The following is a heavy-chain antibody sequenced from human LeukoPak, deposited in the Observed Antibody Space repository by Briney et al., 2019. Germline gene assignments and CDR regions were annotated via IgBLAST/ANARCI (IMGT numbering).Heavy chain of an antibody. Sequence: GSLRLSCAAAGFTFSNFWMSWVRQAPGKGLEWVANIKFDGNEMYYVDSVKGRFTISRDNAKDSLYLHMNSLRVEDTAVYYCSTDAATWDYWGQGTLVTVSS. J-gene: IGHJ4*02. CDR3: STDAATWDY. CDR1: GFTFSNFW. CDR2: IKFDGNEM. D-gene: IGHD1-26*01. V-gene: IGHV3-7*01.